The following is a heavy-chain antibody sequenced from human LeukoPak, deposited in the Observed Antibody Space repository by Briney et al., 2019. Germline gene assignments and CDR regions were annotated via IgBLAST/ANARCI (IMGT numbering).Heavy chain of an antibody. J-gene: IGHJ3*02. Sequence: ASVKVSCKASGYTFTSYYMHWVRQAPGQGLEWMGIINPSGGSTSYAQKFQGRVTITADESTSTAYMELSSLRSGDTAVYYCARALYGSGSYYDAFDIWGQGTMVTVSS. CDR3: ARALYGSGSYYDAFDI. V-gene: IGHV1-46*01. D-gene: IGHD3-10*01. CDR2: INPSGGST. CDR1: GYTFTSYY.